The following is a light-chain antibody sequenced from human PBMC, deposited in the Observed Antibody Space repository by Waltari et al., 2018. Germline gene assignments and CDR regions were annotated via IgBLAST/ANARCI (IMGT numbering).Light chain of an antibody. J-gene: IGLJ3*02. V-gene: IGLV1-44*01. CDR3: CAYAGSNRFWV. CDR2: TTN. Sequence: QSVLTQPPSASGTPGQRVTISCSGNSSNIGNNIVNWYQQLPGTAPKLLIYTTNQRPSGVPDRFSGSKSGTSASLAISGLQSEDEADYYCCAYAGSNRFWVFGGGTKVTVL. CDR1: SSNIGNNI.